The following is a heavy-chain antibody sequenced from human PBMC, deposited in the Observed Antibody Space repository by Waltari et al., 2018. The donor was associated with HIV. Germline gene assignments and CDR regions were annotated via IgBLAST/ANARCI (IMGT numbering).Heavy chain of an antibody. V-gene: IGHV3-7*01. D-gene: IGHD3-22*01. Sequence: EVQLVESGGGLVQPGGSLRLSCAASGFTFSSYWMSWVRQAPGKGLEWVANIKQDGSEKYYVDSVKGRFTISRDNAKNSLYLQMNSLRAEDTAVYYCARDHSGYYQNYFDYWGQGTLVTVSS. CDR1: GFTFSSYW. CDR2: IKQDGSEK. J-gene: IGHJ4*02. CDR3: ARDHSGYYQNYFDY.